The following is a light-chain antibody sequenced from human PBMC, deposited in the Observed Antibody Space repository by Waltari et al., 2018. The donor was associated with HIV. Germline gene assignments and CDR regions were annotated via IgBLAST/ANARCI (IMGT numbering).Light chain of an antibody. CDR1: SSDGGRYNL. CDR2: EVS. CDR3: CSYAGSSTPFV. Sequence: QSALTQPASVSGSPGQSITISCTGNSSDGGRYNLVSWYQQYPGKVPKLMIYEVSKRPSGVSNRFSGSKSGNTASLTIAGLQAEDEADYYCCSYAGSSTPFVFGTATKVTVL. V-gene: IGLV2-23*02. J-gene: IGLJ1*01.